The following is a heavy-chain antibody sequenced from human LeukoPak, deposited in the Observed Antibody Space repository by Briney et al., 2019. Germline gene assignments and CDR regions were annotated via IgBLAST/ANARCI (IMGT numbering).Heavy chain of an antibody. D-gene: IGHD5-12*01. CDR2: ISTSSSYI. CDR3: ARDRVGVSAYDSLFDY. Sequence: GGSLRLSCAASGFTFSSYSLNWVRQAPGKGLEWVSSISTSSSYIYYADSVKGRFTISRDNAKNSLYLQMNSLRAEDTAVYYCARDRVGVSAYDSLFDYWGQGTLVTVSS. J-gene: IGHJ4*02. V-gene: IGHV3-21*01. CDR1: GFTFSSYS.